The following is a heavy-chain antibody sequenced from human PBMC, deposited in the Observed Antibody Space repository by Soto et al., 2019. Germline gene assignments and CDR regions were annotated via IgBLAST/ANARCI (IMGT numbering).Heavy chain of an antibody. CDR2: ISYDSTTT. CDR3: ARTRSAWSDFHYYSLDV. D-gene: IGHD1-26*01. V-gene: IGHV3-30*03. Sequence: QVQLVESGGGVVQPGRSLRLSCAASGFTFNSYGMHWVRQGPGNGLEWVAFISYDSTTTYYADSVKGRFTISRDNSNSALYVQMNSRTGEDTAVYYCARTRSAWSDFHYYSLDVWGQGTTVTVSS. J-gene: IGHJ6*02. CDR1: GFTFNSYG.